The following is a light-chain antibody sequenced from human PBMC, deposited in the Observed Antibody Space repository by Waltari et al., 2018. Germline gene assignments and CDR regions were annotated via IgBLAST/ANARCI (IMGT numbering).Light chain of an antibody. CDR1: NNDVGAYEY. CDR2: DVS. CDR3: CSYAGSYTFV. Sequence: QSALTQPRSVSGSPGQSVTISCTGSNNDVGAYEYVSWYQQHPGEAPKLMIYDVSVRPSGVSDRISGSKSGNTASLTISGLRAEDEADYYCCSYAGSYTFVFGSGTRVTVL. V-gene: IGLV2-11*01. J-gene: IGLJ1*01.